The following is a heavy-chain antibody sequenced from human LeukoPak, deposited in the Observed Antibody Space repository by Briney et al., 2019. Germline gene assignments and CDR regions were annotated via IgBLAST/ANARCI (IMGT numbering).Heavy chain of an antibody. J-gene: IGHJ4*02. V-gene: IGHV4-59*01. CDR2: IYYSGST. Sequence: SETLSLTCTVSGGSISSYYWSWIRRPPGKGLEWIGYIYYSGSTNYNPSLKSRVTISVDTSKNQFSLKLSSVTAADTAVYYCARDNWNGEIDYWGQGTLVTVSS. CDR3: ARDNWNGEIDY. D-gene: IGHD1-20*01. CDR1: GGSISSYY.